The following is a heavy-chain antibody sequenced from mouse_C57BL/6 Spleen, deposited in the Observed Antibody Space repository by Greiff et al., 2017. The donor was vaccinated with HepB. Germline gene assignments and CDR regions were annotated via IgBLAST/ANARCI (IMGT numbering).Heavy chain of an antibody. J-gene: IGHJ4*01. CDR1: GFSFNTYA. CDR3: VSETGTRAMDY. Sequence: EVQRVESGGGLVQPKGSLKLSCAASGFSFNTYAMNWVRQAPGKGLEWVARIRSKSNNYATYYADSVKDRFTISRDDSESMLYLQMNNLKTEDTAMYYCVSETGTRAMDYWGQGTSVTVSS. CDR2: IRSKSNNYAT. V-gene: IGHV10-1*01. D-gene: IGHD4-1*01.